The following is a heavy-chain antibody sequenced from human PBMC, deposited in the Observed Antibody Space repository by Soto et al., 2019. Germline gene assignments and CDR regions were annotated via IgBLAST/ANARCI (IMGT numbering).Heavy chain of an antibody. CDR2: INPNSGGT. CDR3: ARDVGYYYDSSGYLVY. D-gene: IGHD3-22*01. V-gene: IGHV1-2*02. CDR1: GYTFTGYY. Sequence: GASVKVSCKASGYTFTGYYMHWVRQAPGQGLEWMGWINPNSGGTNYAQKFQGRVTMTRDTSISTAYMELSRLRSDDTAVYHCARDVGYYYDSSGYLVYWGQGTLVTVSS. J-gene: IGHJ4*02.